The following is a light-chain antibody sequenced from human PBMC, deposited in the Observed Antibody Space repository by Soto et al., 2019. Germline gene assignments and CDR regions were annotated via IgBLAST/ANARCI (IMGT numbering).Light chain of an antibody. Sequence: QSALTQPASVSGSPGQSITISCTGTSRDVGGYNYVSWYQQHPGKAPKLMIYDVSNRPSGVSNRFSGSKSDNTASLSISGLQAEDEADYYCSSYTSSSIVVFGGGTKLTVL. J-gene: IGLJ2*01. V-gene: IGLV2-14*01. CDR2: DVS. CDR1: SRDVGGYNY. CDR3: SSYTSSSIVV.